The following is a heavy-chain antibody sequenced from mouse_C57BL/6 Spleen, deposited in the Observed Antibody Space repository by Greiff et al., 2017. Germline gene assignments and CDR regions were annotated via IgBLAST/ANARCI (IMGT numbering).Heavy chain of an antibody. Sequence: VQLQQPGAELVRPGSSVKLSCKASGYTFTSYWMDWVKQRPGQGLEWIGNIYPSDSETHYNQKFKDKATLTVDKSSSTAYMQLSSLTSEDSAVXYCARGGNWYFDVWGTGTTVTVSS. J-gene: IGHJ1*03. CDR3: ARGGNWYFDV. CDR2: IYPSDSET. V-gene: IGHV1-61*01. CDR1: GYTFTSYW.